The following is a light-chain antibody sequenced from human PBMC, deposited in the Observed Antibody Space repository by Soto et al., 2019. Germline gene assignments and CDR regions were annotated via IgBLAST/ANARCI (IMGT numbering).Light chain of an antibody. CDR1: NSNIGAGYD. V-gene: IGLV1-40*01. J-gene: IGLJ1*01. CDR2: DNN. CDR3: QSYDSSLTGYV. Sequence: QSVLTQPPSVSGAPRQRVTISCTGSNSNIGAGYDVHWYQQLPGTAPKLLISDNNNRPSGVPDRFSGSKSGTSASLAITGLQAEDEADYYCQSYDSSLTGYVFGTGTKVTVL.